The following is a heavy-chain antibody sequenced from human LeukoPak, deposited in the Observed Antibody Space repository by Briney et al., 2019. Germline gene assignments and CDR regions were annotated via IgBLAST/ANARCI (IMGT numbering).Heavy chain of an antibody. D-gene: IGHD2-15*01. CDR1: GGSIIGHY. V-gene: IGHV4-59*11. CDR3: VSVFVVVADNQGRAFDI. J-gene: IGHJ3*02. CDR2: ISYSGST. Sequence: SETLSLTCTVSGGSIIGHYWSWIRQPPGKGLEWIGYISYSGSTKYNPSLKSRVTMSIDTSKNQFSLKLSSVTAADTAVYYCVSVFVVVADNQGRAFDIWGQGTMVTVSS.